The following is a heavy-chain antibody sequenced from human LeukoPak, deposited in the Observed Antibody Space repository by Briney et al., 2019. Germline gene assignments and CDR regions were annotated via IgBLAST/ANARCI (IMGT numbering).Heavy chain of an antibody. J-gene: IGHJ4*02. D-gene: IGHD2-21*01. CDR2: IYPADSDT. V-gene: IGHV5-51*01. Sequence: GEPLHISFQISGCLFTTYWMDWGRQMPGKGMEWMGVIYPADSDTKYSPSFQGQVTFSVDKSISTAYLQWNSLKASDTAIYYCARRPAFYSDYWGQGTLVTVSS. CDR3: ARRPAFYSDY. CDR1: GCLFTTYW.